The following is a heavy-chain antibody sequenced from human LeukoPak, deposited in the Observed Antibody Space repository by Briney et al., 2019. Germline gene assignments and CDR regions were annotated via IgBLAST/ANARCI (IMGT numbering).Heavy chain of an antibody. CDR1: GYTFTSYG. J-gene: IGHJ1*01. D-gene: IGHD4-17*01. V-gene: IGHV1-18*01. CDR3: ARDQYPDYGDYHEYFQH. CDR2: ISAYNGNT. Sequence: GASVKVSCKASGYTFTSYGISWVRQAPGQGLEWMGWISAYNGNTNYAQKLQGRVTMTTDTSTSTAYMELRSLRSDDTAVYYCARDQYPDYGDYHEYFQHWGQGTLVTVSS.